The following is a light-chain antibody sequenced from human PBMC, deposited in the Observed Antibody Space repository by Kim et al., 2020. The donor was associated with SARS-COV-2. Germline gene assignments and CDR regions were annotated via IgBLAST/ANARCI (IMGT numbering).Light chain of an antibody. Sequence: LSPGERATLSCRSSQSVSTYLAWYQQKPGQVPRLLIYDAANRATGIPARFSGSGSGTDFTLTISSLEPEDFAVYYCQQRTNWRWSFGQGTKVEIK. V-gene: IGKV3-11*01. CDR2: DAA. CDR3: QQRTNWRWS. CDR1: QSVSTY. J-gene: IGKJ1*01.